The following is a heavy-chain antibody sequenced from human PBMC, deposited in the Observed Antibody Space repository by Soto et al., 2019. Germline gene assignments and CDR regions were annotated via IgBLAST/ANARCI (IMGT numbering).Heavy chain of an antibody. J-gene: IGHJ6*02. V-gene: IGHV4-34*01. Sequence: SETLSLTCAVYGGSFSGYYWSWIRQPPGKGLEWIGEINRSGSTNYNPYHKSRVTITQDTSKTQDSLKLRSMTAADTAVYYCARVSGIYYYGMDVWGQGTTVTVSS. CDR2: INRSGST. CDR1: GGSFSGYY. CDR3: ARVSGIYYYGMDV. D-gene: IGHD3-10*01.